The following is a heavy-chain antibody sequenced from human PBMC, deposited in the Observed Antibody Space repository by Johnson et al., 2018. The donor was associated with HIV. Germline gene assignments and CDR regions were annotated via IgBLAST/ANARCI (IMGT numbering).Heavy chain of an antibody. CDR2: INWNGGST. D-gene: IGHD5-24*01. CDR3: AFPTGATTAFDI. Sequence: MQLVESGGGLVHPGRSLRLSCAASGFTFDDYGMSWVRQGPGKGLEWVSGINWNGGSTGYADSLKGRFTISRDNAKNSLYLQMNSLRAEDTALYYCAFPTGATTAFDIWGQGTMVTVSS. CDR1: GFTFDDYG. V-gene: IGHV3-20*04. J-gene: IGHJ3*02.